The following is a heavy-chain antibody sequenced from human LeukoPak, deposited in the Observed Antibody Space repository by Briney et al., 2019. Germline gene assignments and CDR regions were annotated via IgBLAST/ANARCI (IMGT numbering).Heavy chain of an antibody. CDR3: ARGGNTKVRGVPRYYYYMDV. V-gene: IGHV3-13*01. CDR2: IGTAGDT. D-gene: IGHD3-10*01. J-gene: IGHJ6*03. Sequence: GGSLRLSCAASGFTFSSYDMHWVRQATGKGLEWVSAIGTAGDTYYPGSVKGRFTISRENAKNSLYLQMNSLRAGDTAVYYCARGGNTKVRGVPRYYYYMDVWGKGTTGTVSS. CDR1: GFTFSSYD.